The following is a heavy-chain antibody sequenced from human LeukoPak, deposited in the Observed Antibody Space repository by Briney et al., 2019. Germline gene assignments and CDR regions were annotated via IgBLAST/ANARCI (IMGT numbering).Heavy chain of an antibody. Sequence: SQTLSLTCTVSGGSISSGGYYWSWIRQPPGKGLEWIGYIYHSGSTYYNPSLKSRVTISVDTSKNQFSLKLSSVTAADTAVYYCARPNIAARPRGAFDIWGQGTMVTVSS. J-gene: IGHJ3*02. D-gene: IGHD6-6*01. V-gene: IGHV4-30-2*03. CDR2: IYHSGST. CDR3: ARPNIAARPRGAFDI. CDR1: GGSISSGGYY.